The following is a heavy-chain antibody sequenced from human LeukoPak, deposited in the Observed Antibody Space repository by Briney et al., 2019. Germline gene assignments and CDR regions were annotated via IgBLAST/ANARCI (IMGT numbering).Heavy chain of an antibody. CDR1: GFTFAGYA. D-gene: IGHD1-26*01. CDR2: ISESADST. CDR3: AKAGWSCYFDS. V-gene: IGHV3-23*01. J-gene: IGHJ4*02. Sequence: GGALRLSCAASGFTFAGYAMTWVRQAPGKGLEWVSGISESADSTHYADSVKGRFPISRDNSRSMLHLQMSSLRAEDTAVYFCAKAGWSCYFDSWGQGTLVTVSS.